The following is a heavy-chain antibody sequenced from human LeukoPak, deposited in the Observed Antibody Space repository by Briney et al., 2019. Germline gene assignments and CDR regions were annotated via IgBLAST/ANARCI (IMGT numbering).Heavy chain of an antibody. V-gene: IGHV3-66*01. D-gene: IGHD6-19*01. Sequence: GGSLRLSCAASGFTVSSSYMSWVRQTPGKGLEWVSIIYSSGSTYYADSVKGRFTISRDNSKNTVYLQMNRLRAEDTAVYYCARDRRSSGWYYFDYWGQGTLVSVSS. CDR3: ARDRRSSGWYYFDY. J-gene: IGHJ4*02. CDR1: GFTVSSSY. CDR2: IYSSGST.